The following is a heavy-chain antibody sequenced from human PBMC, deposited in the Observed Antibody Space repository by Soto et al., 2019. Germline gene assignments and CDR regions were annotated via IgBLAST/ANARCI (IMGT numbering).Heavy chain of an antibody. CDR3: ARRMDVLLWFGELSRWFDP. J-gene: IGHJ5*02. V-gene: IGHV1-8*01. D-gene: IGHD3-10*01. CDR2: MNPNSGNT. Sequence: ASVKVSCKASGYTFTSYDINWVRQATGQGLEWMGWMNPNSGNTGYAQNFQGRVTMTRNTSISTAYMELSSLRSEDTAVYYCARRMDVLLWFGELSRWFDPWGQGTLVTVSS. CDR1: GYTFTSYD.